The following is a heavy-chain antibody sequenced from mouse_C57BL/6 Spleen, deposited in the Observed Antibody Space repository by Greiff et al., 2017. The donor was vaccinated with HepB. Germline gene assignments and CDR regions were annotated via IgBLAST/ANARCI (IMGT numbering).Heavy chain of an antibody. J-gene: IGHJ1*03. CDR3: ARPITTVVGGYFDV. Sequence: VHLVESGPELVKPGASVKISCKASGYAFSSSWMNWVKQRPGKGLEWIGRSYPGDGDTNYNGKFKGKATLTADKSSSTAYMQLSSLTSEDSAVYFCARPITTVVGGYFDVWGTGTTVTVSS. D-gene: IGHD1-1*01. V-gene: IGHV1-82*01. CDR1: GYAFSSSW. CDR2: SYPGDGDT.